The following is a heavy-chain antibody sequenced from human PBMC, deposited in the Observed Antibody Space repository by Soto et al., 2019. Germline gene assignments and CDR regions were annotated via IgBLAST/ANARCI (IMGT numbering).Heavy chain of an antibody. CDR2: ISTYNGNT. CDR3: AREMVRGVGSDY. CDR1: GYTFTSYG. Sequence: QVQLVQSGAEGKKPGASVKVSCKASGYTFTSYGVRWWRKAPGQGLEWMVWISTYNGNTKYAQKLQGRVTSTTDSSTSRAYRELMSLRDADTAVFYCAREMVRGVGSDYWGKGTLVTVSS. J-gene: IGHJ4*02. D-gene: IGHD3-10*01. V-gene: IGHV1-18*01.